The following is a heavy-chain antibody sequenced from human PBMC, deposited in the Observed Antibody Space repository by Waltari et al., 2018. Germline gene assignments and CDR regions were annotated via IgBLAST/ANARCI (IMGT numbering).Heavy chain of an antibody. J-gene: IGHJ4*02. CDR1: GFPVSSDG. Sequence: EVRLVESGGGLVKPGGSLRLSGAASGFPVSSDGWNWVRQAPGKGLEWVSSISSLSKYTYYADSVKGRFTISRDNAKNSLYLQMNSLRAEDTAVYFCARDGISSTQSGYFDYWGQGVLVTVSS. CDR2: ISSLSKYT. D-gene: IGHD6-13*01. CDR3: ARDGISSTQSGYFDY. V-gene: IGHV3-21*01.